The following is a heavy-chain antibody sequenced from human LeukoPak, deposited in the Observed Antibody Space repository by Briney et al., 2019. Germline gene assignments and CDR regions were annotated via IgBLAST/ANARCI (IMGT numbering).Heavy chain of an antibody. V-gene: IGHV1-46*01. Sequence: GASVKVSCKASGYTFTSYYMHWVRQAPGQVLEWMGIINPSGGSTSYAQKFQGRVTMTRDMSTSTVYMELSSLRSEDTAVYYCARDDDSSGYYYMFDYWGQGTLVTVSS. CDR3: ARDDDSSGYYYMFDY. D-gene: IGHD3-22*01. CDR1: GYTFTSYY. J-gene: IGHJ4*02. CDR2: INPSGGST.